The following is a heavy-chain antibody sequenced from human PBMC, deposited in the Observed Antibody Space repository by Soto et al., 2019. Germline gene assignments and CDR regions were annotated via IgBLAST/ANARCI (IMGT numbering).Heavy chain of an antibody. J-gene: IGHJ6*03. CDR1: GGSISSGGYY. CDR2: IYYSGST. Sequence: SETLSLTCTVSGGSISSGGYYWSWIRQHPGKGLEWIGYIYYSGSTYYNPSLKSRVTISVDTSKNQFSLKLSSVTAADTAVYYCARTYYDILTGWGTEYYYYYMDVWGKGTTVTVSS. V-gene: IGHV4-31*03. CDR3: ARTYYDILTGWGTEYYYYYMDV. D-gene: IGHD3-9*01.